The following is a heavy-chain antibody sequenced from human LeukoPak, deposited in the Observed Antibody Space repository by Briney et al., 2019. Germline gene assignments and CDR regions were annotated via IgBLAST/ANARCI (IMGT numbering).Heavy chain of an antibody. Sequence: GGSLRLSCAASGFTFSSYGMHWVRQAPGKGLEWVAVIWYDGSNKYYADSVKGRFTISRDNSKNTLYLQMNSLRAEDTAVYYCARDSSSWYSRGGFDYWGQGTLVTVSS. J-gene: IGHJ4*02. CDR1: GFTFSSYG. V-gene: IGHV3-33*01. D-gene: IGHD6-13*01. CDR3: ARDSSSWYSRGGFDY. CDR2: IWYDGSNK.